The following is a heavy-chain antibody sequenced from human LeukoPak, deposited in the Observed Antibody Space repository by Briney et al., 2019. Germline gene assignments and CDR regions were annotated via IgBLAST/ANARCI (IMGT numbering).Heavy chain of an antibody. V-gene: IGHV4-34*01. J-gene: IGHJ3*02. CDR2: INHSGST. CDR1: GGSFSGYY. Sequence: PSETLSLTCAVYGGSFSGYYWSWIRQPPGKGLEWIGEINHSGSTNHNPSLKTRVTISVEASKNQFTLKLGSVAAAYTAVYYSARCQDAFDIWGQGTMVTVSS. CDR3: ARCQDAFDI.